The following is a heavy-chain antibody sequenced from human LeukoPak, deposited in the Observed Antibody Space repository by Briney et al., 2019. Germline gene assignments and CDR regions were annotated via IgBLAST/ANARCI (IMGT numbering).Heavy chain of an antibody. CDR1: GFTFSSYA. V-gene: IGHV3-30-3*01. CDR3: ARVAAMVGFFDY. Sequence: GGSLRLSCAASGFTFSSYAMHWVRQAPGKGLEWVAVISYDGSNKYYADSVKGRFTISRDNSKNTLYLQMNSLRAEDTAVYYCARVAAMVGFFDYWGQGTLVTVSS. CDR2: ISYDGSNK. D-gene: IGHD5-18*01. J-gene: IGHJ4*02.